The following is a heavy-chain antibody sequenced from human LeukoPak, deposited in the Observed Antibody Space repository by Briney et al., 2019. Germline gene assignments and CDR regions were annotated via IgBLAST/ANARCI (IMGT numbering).Heavy chain of an antibody. J-gene: IGHJ3*01. CDR1: GFIFSSYS. V-gene: IGHV3-21*01. Sequence: PGGSLRLSCAASGFIFSSYSMSWVRQAPGKGLEWVSSISSSSTYIHYADPVKGRFTISRDNAQNSLYLQMTSLRVEDTAVYYCLGAFDFWGQGTMVTVSS. CDR2: ISSSSTYI. CDR3: LGAFDF.